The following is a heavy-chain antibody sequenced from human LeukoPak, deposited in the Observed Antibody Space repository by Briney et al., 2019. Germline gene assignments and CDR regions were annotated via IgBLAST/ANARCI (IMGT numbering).Heavy chain of an antibody. J-gene: IGHJ6*03. Sequence: SETLSLTCTVSGGSISSSSYYWGWIRQPPGKGLEWIGSIYYSGSTNYNPSLKSRVTISVDTSKNQFSLKLSSVTAADTAVYYCARGGYSYGDYYYYYMDVWGKGTTVTVSS. CDR1: GGSISSSSYY. V-gene: IGHV4-39*07. D-gene: IGHD5-18*01. CDR2: IYYSGST. CDR3: ARGGYSYGDYYYYYMDV.